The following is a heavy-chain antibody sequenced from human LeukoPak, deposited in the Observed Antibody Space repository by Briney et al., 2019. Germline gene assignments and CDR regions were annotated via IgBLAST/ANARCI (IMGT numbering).Heavy chain of an antibody. CDR1: GYTFTSYD. CDR3: ARGHYYDSSGYFDY. CDR2: MNPNSGNT. Sequence: ASVKVSCKGSGYTFTSYDINWVRQATGQGLEWMGWMNPNSGNTGYAQKFQGRVTMTRNTSISTAYMELSSLRSEDTAVYYCARGHYYDSSGYFDYWGQGTLVTVSS. D-gene: IGHD3-22*01. J-gene: IGHJ4*02. V-gene: IGHV1-8*01.